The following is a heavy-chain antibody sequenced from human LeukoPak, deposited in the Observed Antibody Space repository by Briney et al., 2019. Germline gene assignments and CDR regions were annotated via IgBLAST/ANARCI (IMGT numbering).Heavy chain of an antibody. Sequence: ASVKVSCKASGYTFTSYDINWVRQATGQGHEWMGWMNPNSGNTGYAQKLQGRVTMTRNTSISTAYMELSSLRSEDTAVYYCARVVGVTDHFDYWGQGTLVTVSS. D-gene: IGHD2-21*02. V-gene: IGHV1-8*01. CDR2: MNPNSGNT. J-gene: IGHJ4*02. CDR1: GYTFTSYD. CDR3: ARVVGVTDHFDY.